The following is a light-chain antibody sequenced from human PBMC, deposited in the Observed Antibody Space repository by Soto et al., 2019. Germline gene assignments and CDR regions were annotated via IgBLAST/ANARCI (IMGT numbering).Light chain of an antibody. V-gene: IGKV3-20*01. CDR2: GAS. J-gene: IGKJ2*01. CDR3: QRYGSSPPFT. CDR1: QRVSSSY. Sequence: EIVLTQSPGTLSLSPGERATQSCRASQRVSSSYLAWYQQKPGQAPRLLIYGASSRATGIPDRFSGSGSRKYFILSIIRLEPEDFAVYFCQRYGSSPPFTFGQGTKGDIK.